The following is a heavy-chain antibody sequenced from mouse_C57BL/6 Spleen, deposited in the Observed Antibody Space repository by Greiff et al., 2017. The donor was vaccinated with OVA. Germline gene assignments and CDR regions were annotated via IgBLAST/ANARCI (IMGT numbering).Heavy chain of an antibody. CDR2: IHPNSGST. CDR3: ARVDYDEDYYAMDD. D-gene: IGHD2-4*01. Sequence: QVQLQQPGAELVKPGASVKLSCKASGYTFTSYWMHWVKQRPGQGLEWIGMIHPNSGSTNYNEKFKSKATLTVDKSSSTAYMQLSSLTSEDSAVDYCARVDYDEDYYAMDDWGQGTSVTVSS. J-gene: IGHJ4*01. CDR1: GYTFTSYW. V-gene: IGHV1-64*01.